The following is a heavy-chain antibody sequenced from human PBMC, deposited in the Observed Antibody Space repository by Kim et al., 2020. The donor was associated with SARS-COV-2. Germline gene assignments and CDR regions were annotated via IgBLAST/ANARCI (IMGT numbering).Heavy chain of an antibody. CDR1: GFTVSSNY. J-gene: IGHJ6*02. D-gene: IGHD3-10*01. Sequence: GGSLRLSCAASGFTVSSNYMSWVRQAPGKGLEWVSIIYSGGNTNYADSVKGRFTISRDNSKNTLYLQMNSLRAEDTAVYYCARDGYYYGSGSYNWGQGTTVTVSS. CDR2: IYSGGNT. V-gene: IGHV3-66*01. CDR3: ARDGYYYGSGSYN.